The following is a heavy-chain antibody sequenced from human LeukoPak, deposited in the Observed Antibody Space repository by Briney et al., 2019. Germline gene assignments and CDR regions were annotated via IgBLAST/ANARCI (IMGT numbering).Heavy chain of an antibody. CDR2: ISAYNGNT. D-gene: IGHD3-9*01. J-gene: IGHJ5*02. V-gene: IGHV1-18*01. CDR1: GGTFSSYA. CDR3: ARAYDILTGYQAWFDP. Sequence: ASVKVSCKASGGTFSSYAISWVRQAPGQGLEWMGWISAYNGNTNYAQKLQGRVTMTTDTSTSTAYMELRSLRSDDTAVYYCARAYDILTGYQAWFDPWGQGTLVTVSS.